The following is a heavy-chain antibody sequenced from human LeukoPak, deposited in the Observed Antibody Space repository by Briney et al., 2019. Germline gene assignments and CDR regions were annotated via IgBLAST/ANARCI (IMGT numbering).Heavy chain of an antibody. CDR2: IYYSGST. V-gene: IGHV4-61*01. CDR1: VGSLSSGSYY. CDR3: ARQPPYDYVLSY. Sequence: PSETLSLTCTLSVGSLSSGSYYWSWIRQPPGKGLDWIGYIYYSGSTNYNPSLKSRVTISLDTSKNQFSLKLSSVTAADTDVYYCARQPPYDYVLSYWGEGTLVSVSS. D-gene: IGHD3-16*01. J-gene: IGHJ4*02.